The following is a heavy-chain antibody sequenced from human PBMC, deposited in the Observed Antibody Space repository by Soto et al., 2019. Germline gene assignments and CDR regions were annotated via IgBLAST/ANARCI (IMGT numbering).Heavy chain of an antibody. D-gene: IGHD4-17*01. CDR2: ISYDGSNK. V-gene: IGHV3-30*18. Sequence: GGSLRLSCAASGFTFSSYGMHWVRQAPGKGLEWVAVISYDGSNKYYADSVKGRFTISRDNSKNTLYLQMNSLRAEDTAVYYCAKASYDYAQGQHWGQGTLVTVSS. CDR1: GFTFSSYG. CDR3: AKASYDYAQGQH. J-gene: IGHJ1*01.